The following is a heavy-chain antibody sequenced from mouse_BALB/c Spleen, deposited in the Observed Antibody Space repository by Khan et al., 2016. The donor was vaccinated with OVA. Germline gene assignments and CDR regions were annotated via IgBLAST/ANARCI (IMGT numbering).Heavy chain of an antibody. CDR3: ARAIHDGDPPFAY. J-gene: IGHJ3*01. CDR2: INPSTGYT. D-gene: IGHD2-3*01. Sequence: QVQLKQSGAELAKPGASVKMSCKASGYTFTSYWMHWVKQRPGQGLEWIGYINPSTGYTEYNQKFKDKATVTADQSSSTAYMQLSSLTSEDSAVHYCARAIHDGDPPFAYWGQGTLVTVSA. CDR1: GYTFTSYW. V-gene: IGHV1-7*01.